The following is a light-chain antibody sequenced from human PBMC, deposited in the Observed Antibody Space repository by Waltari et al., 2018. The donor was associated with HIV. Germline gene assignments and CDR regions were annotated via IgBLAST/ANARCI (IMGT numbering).Light chain of an antibody. Sequence: QSALTQPASVSGSPGQSITISCTGTSSDVGSYNLVSWYQQHPGKAPKLMIYEVTKRPSGVSKRFPGSKSGNTASLTISGLQAEDEADYYCCSYAGSNTYVVFGGGTKLTVL. CDR2: EVT. V-gene: IGLV2-23*02. CDR1: SSDVGSYNL. J-gene: IGLJ2*01. CDR3: CSYAGSNTYVV.